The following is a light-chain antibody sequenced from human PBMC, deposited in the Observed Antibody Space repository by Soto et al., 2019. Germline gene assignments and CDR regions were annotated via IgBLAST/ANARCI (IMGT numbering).Light chain of an antibody. J-gene: IGKJ3*01. CDR1: QRVSSY. V-gene: IGKV3-15*01. CDR3: QQYNNWPFT. Sequence: IVLTQSPATLSLSPGERATLSCRASQRVSSYLAWYQQTPGQAPRLLIYGASTRATGIPASFIGNGSGTEFTLTASSLQPEDFAVYYCQQYNNWPFTFGPGTKVDIK. CDR2: GAS.